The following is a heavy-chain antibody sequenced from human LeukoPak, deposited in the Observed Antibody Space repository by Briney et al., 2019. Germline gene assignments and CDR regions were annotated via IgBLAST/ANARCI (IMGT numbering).Heavy chain of an antibody. CDR1: GFTFSNYG. V-gene: IGHV3-30*02. D-gene: IGHD3-10*01. CDR2: IRYDGRDK. J-gene: IGHJ6*03. Sequence: PGGSLRLSCAASGFTFSNYGMYWVRQAPGKGLEWVAFIRYDGRDKYYADSVKGRFTISRDNSKNTLYLQMNSLRAEDTAVYYCAKTYGSGDPYYMDVWGKGTTVTISS. CDR3: AKTYGSGDPYYMDV.